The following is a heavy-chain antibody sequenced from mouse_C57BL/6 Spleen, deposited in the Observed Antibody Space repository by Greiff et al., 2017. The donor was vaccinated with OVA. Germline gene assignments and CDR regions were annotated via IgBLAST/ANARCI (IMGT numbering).Heavy chain of an antibody. V-gene: IGHV3-6*01. CDR3: ARDDDYPAY. D-gene: IGHD2-4*01. CDR1: GYSITSGYY. Sequence: VQLKESGPGLVKPSQSLSLTCSVTGYSITSGYYWNWIRQFPGNKLEWMGYISYDGSNNYNPSLKNRISITRDTSKNQFFLKLNSVTTEDTATYDCARDDDYPAYWGQGTLVTVSA. CDR2: ISYDGSN. J-gene: IGHJ3*01.